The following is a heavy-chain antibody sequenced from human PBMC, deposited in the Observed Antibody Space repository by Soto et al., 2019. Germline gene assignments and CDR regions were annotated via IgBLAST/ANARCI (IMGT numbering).Heavy chain of an antibody. D-gene: IGHD3-16*01. CDR2: IYPGDSDT. J-gene: IGHJ4*02. CDR3: ARGVNPSYDYIWGSPNLSPFDY. CDR1: GYSFTSYW. Sequence: GESLKISCKGSGYSFTSYWIGWVRQMPGKGLEWMGIIYPGDSDTRYSPSFQGQVTISADKSISTAYLQWSSLKASDTAMYYCARGVNPSYDYIWGSPNLSPFDYWGQGTLVTVSS. V-gene: IGHV5-51*01.